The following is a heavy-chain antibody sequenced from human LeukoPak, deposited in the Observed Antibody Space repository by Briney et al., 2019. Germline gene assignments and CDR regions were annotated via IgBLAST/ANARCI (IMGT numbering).Heavy chain of an antibody. V-gene: IGHV1-69*01. Sequence: GSSVKVSCKASGGTFSSYAISWVRQAPGQGLEWMGGIIPIFGTANYAQKFQGRVTITADESTSTAYMELSSLRSEDTAVYYCARGLPYYYDSSGYYGLGYWGQGTLVTVSS. J-gene: IGHJ4*02. CDR2: IIPIFGTA. CDR1: GGTFSSYA. CDR3: ARGLPYYYDSSGYYGLGY. D-gene: IGHD3-22*01.